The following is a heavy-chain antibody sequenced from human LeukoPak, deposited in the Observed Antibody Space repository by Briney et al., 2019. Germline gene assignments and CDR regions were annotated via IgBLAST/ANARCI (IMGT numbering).Heavy chain of an antibody. CDR3: ARSILNWDDWYFDL. V-gene: IGHV3-21*01. CDR1: GFTFSSYS. Sequence: PGGSLRLSCAASGFTFSSYSMNWVRLAPGKGLEWVSSISSSSRYMYYADSVKGRFTISRDNAKNSLYLQMNSLRAEDTAVYYCARSILNWDDWYFDLWGRGTLVTVSS. D-gene: IGHD1-1*01. CDR2: ISSSSRYM. J-gene: IGHJ2*01.